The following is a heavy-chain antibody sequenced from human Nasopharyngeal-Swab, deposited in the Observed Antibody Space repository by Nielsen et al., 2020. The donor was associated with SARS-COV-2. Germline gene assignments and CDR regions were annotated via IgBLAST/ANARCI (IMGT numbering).Heavy chain of an antibody. Sequence: GESLQISCAASGFTLSSYSMNWVRQAPGKGLEWVSSISSSSSYIYYADSVKGRFTISRDNAKNSLYLQMNSLRAEDTAVYYCARDPYSGEGDYWGQGTLVTVSS. CDR3: ARDPYSGEGDY. CDR2: ISSSSSYI. J-gene: IGHJ4*02. V-gene: IGHV3-21*01. D-gene: IGHD5-12*01. CDR1: GFTLSSYS.